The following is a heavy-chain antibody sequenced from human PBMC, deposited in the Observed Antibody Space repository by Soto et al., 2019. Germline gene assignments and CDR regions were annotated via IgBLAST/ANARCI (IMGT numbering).Heavy chain of an antibody. CDR3: ARAGIVVVPAAPPPEY. V-gene: IGHV1-2*04. CDR2: INPNSGGT. CDR1: GYTFTGYY. D-gene: IGHD2-2*01. Sequence: QVQLVQSGAEVKKPGASVKVSCKASGYTFTGYYMHWVRQAPGQGLEWMGWINPNSGGTNYAQKFQGWVTMTRDTSISTAYMELSRLRSDDTAVYYCARAGIVVVPAAPPPEYWGQGTLVTVSS. J-gene: IGHJ4*02.